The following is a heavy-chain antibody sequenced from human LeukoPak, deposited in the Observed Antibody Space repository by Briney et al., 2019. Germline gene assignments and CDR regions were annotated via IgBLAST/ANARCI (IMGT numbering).Heavy chain of an antibody. V-gene: IGHV3-23*01. CDR1: GFTFSSHA. CDR2: ISGSGGST. J-gene: IGHJ5*02. Sequence: QPGGSLRLSCAVSGFTFSSHAMSWVRQAPGKGLEWVSAISGSGGSTYYADSVKGRFTISRDNSKNTLYLQMKSLRAEDTAVYYCAKSAFYYYEDSGYGNNYFDPWGQGTLVTVSS. CDR3: AKSAFYYYEDSGYGNNYFDP. D-gene: IGHD3-22*01.